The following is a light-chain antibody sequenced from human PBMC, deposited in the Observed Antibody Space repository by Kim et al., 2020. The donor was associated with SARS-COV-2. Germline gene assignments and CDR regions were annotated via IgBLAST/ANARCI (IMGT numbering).Light chain of an antibody. CDR2: KAS. Sequence: DIQMTQSPSTLAASVGDTVTITCRASQSISNWLAWYQQKPGKVPNLLIYKASNLENGVPSRFSGRGYGTEFTLTISSLQPDDFATYYCQHSYSYPYTFGQGTKLEI. CDR3: QHSYSYPYT. CDR1: QSISNW. V-gene: IGKV1-5*03. J-gene: IGKJ2*01.